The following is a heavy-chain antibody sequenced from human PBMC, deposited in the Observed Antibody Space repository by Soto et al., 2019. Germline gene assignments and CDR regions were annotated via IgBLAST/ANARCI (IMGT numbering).Heavy chain of an antibody. D-gene: IGHD4-17*01. CDR3: ARTTTVTNWFDP. Sequence: SETLSLTCAVYGGSFSGYYWSWIRQPPGKGLEWIGEINHSGGTNYNPSLKSRVTISVDTSKNQFSLKLSSVTAADTAVYYCARTTTVTNWFDPWGQGTLVTVSS. J-gene: IGHJ5*02. CDR1: GGSFSGYY. CDR2: INHSGGT. V-gene: IGHV4-34*01.